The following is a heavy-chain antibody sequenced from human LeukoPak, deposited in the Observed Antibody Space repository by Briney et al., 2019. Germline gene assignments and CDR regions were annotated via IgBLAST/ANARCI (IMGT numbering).Heavy chain of an antibody. J-gene: IGHJ4*02. D-gene: IGHD6-19*01. Sequence: GGSLRLSCAASGFTFSDYYMSWIRQAPGKGLEWVSYISSSGSTIYYADSVKGRFTISRDNSKNTLYLQMTSLRAEDTAVYYCAKGGSGSGWYWEYWGQGTLVTVSS. V-gene: IGHV3-11*01. CDR2: ISSSGSTI. CDR1: GFTFSDYY. CDR3: AKGGSGSGWYWEY.